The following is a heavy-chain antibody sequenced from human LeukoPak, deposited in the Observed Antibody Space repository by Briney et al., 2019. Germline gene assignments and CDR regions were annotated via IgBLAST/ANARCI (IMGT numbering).Heavy chain of an antibody. Sequence: GGSLRLSCATSGFIFTSYTINWVRQAPGRGLEWVSGDTGGDTFYTDSVKGRFIVSRDYSENTLYLQMHNLRVEDTAMYYCAKDFKRDGKWEVDYWGQGTLVTVSS. D-gene: IGHD5-24*01. CDR1: GFIFTSYT. CDR2: DTGGDT. J-gene: IGHJ4*02. V-gene: IGHV3-23*01. CDR3: AKDFKRDGKWEVDY.